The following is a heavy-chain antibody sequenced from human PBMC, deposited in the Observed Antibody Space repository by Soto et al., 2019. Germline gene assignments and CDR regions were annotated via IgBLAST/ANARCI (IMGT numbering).Heavy chain of an antibody. D-gene: IGHD6-13*01. CDR1: GFTFSSYS. Sequence: EVQLVESGGGLVKPGGSLRLSCAASGFTFSSYSMNWVRQAPGKGLEWVSSISSSSSYIYYADSVKGRFTISRDNAKNALYLQMNSLRAEDTAVYYCARAKAAAGTVYFDYWGQGTLVTVSS. J-gene: IGHJ4*02. V-gene: IGHV3-21*01. CDR2: ISSSSSYI. CDR3: ARAKAAAGTVYFDY.